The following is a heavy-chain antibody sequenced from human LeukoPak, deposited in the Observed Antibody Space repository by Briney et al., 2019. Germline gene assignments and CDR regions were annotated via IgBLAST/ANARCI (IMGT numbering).Heavy chain of an antibody. CDR1: GYSFSSYG. D-gene: IGHD3-10*01. Sequence: WASVKVSCKASGYSFSSYGISWVRQAPGQGLERMGWISAYNGNTNYAQKLQGRVTMTTDTSTSTAYMELRSLRSDDTAVYYCARDPSEYYGSGSFDYWGQGTLVTVSS. V-gene: IGHV1-18*01. CDR3: ARDPSEYYGSGSFDY. J-gene: IGHJ4*02. CDR2: ISAYNGNT.